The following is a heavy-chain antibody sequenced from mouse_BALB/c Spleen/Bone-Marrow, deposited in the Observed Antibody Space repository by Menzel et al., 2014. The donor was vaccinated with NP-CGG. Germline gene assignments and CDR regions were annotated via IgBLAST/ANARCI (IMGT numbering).Heavy chain of an antibody. D-gene: IGHD2-2*01. CDR1: GFNIKDTY. CDR2: IGPANGNT. Sequence: VQLQQPGAELVKPGASVKLSCTASGFNIKDTYMHWVKQRPEQGLEWIGRIGPANGNTKYDPKFQGKASITADTSSNTAYLQFSSLTSEDTAVYYCASYVYGYYFDYWGQGTTLTVSS. V-gene: IGHV14-3*02. J-gene: IGHJ2*01. CDR3: ASYVYGYYFDY.